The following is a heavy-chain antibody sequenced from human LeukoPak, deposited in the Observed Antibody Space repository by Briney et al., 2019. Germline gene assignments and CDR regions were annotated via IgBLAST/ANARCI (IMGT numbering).Heavy chain of an antibody. V-gene: IGHV3-21*01. CDR1: GFTFSSYS. CDR2: ISSSSSYI. Sequence: GGSLRPSCAASGFTFSSYSMNWVRQAPGKGLEWVSSISSSSSYIYYADSVKGRFTISRDNAKNSLYLQMNSPRAEDTAVYYCARDGYCTNGVCYGWFDPWGQGTLVTVSS. D-gene: IGHD2-8*01. CDR3: ARDGYCTNGVCYGWFDP. J-gene: IGHJ5*02.